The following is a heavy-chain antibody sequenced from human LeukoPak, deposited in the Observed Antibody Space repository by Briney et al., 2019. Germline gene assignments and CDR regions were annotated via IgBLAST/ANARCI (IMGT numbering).Heavy chain of an antibody. V-gene: IGHV3-21*01. Sequence: GGSLTLSCAASGYTFSDFSVNWVRQAPGKGLEWVSSISVRSNYRYYADSVRGRFTISRDDARDSLFLQMNSLRTEDTAVYFCVRLRRNSDRSGYYYYYDYWGQGTLVIVSS. CDR2: ISVRSNYR. CDR1: GYTFSDFS. D-gene: IGHD3-22*01. CDR3: VRLRRNSDRSGYYYYYDY. J-gene: IGHJ4*02.